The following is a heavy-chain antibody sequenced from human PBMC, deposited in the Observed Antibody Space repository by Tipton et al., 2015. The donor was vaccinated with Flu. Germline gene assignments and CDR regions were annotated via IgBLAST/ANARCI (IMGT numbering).Heavy chain of an antibody. D-gene: IGHD4-17*01. CDR3: ARVPPDRDYYVFDV. CDR2: MYYTGSA. J-gene: IGHJ3*01. V-gene: IGHV4-30-4*01. CDR1: GGSITSGDYY. Sequence: LRLSCTVSGGSITSGDYYWGWIRQPPGKGLEFIGYMYYTGSAYYNPSLLYRVSISPHTSKNQFSLRLPSVTAADTAVYFCARVPPDRDYYVFDVWGQGTRVTVSS.